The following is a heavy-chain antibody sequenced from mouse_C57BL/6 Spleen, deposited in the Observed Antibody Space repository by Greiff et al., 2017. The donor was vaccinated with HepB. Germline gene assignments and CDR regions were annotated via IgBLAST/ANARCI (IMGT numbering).Heavy chain of an antibody. CDR3: ARIWSNLDWYFDV. Sequence: QVQLQQSGAELVKPGASVKLSCKASGYTFTSYWMQWVKQRPGQGLEWIGEIDPSDSYTNYNQKFKGKATLTVDTSSSTAYMQLSSLTSEDSAVYYCARIWSNLDWYFDVWGTGTTVTVSS. CDR1: GYTFTSYW. J-gene: IGHJ1*03. D-gene: IGHD1-1*02. V-gene: IGHV1-50*01. CDR2: IDPSDSYT.